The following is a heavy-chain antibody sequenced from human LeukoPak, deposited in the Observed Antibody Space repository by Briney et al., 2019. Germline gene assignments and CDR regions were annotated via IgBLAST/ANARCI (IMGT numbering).Heavy chain of an antibody. V-gene: IGHV3-48*03. Sequence: GGFLRLSCATSGFTFSSSEMNWVRQAPGKGLEWVSSIGTSGSSINYAESVKGRFTISRDNAKHSLYLQMSSLRAEDTAIYYFARVVAGTGGYFSYYYLDVWGKGTTVTVSS. D-gene: IGHD3-10*01. J-gene: IGHJ6*03. CDR1: GFTFSSSE. CDR2: IGTSGSSI. CDR3: ARVVAGTGGYFSYYYLDV.